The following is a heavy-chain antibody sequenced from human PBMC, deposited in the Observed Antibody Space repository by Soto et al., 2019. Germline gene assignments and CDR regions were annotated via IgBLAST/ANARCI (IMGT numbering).Heavy chain of an antibody. D-gene: IGHD4-17*01. J-gene: IGHJ4*02. V-gene: IGHV3-48*02. CDR2: ISGSSRTT. CDR3: ARSYNDYGCFDD. CDR1: GFAFSSYS. Sequence: EVQLVGSGGGLVQPGGSLKLSCAASGFAFSSYSMNWVRQAPGKGLEWVSYISGSSRTTSYADSVKGRFTISRDTAKKSLFLQMNSLTDEDTAVYYCARSYNDYGCFDDWGQGALVTVSP.